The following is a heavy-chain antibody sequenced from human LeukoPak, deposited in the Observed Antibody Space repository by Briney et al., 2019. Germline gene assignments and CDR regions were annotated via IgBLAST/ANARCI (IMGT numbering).Heavy chain of an antibody. CDR3: ARDVAPLYYYDSSGRGWGYFDY. Sequence: SETLSLTCTVSGGSISSSSYYWGWIRQPPGKGLEWIGSIYYSGSTYYNPSLKSRVTISVDTSKNQFSLKLSSVTAADTAVYYCARDVAPLYYYDSSGRGWGYFDYWGQGTLVAVSS. D-gene: IGHD3-22*01. J-gene: IGHJ4*02. CDR1: GGSISSSSYY. CDR2: IYYSGST. V-gene: IGHV4-39*07.